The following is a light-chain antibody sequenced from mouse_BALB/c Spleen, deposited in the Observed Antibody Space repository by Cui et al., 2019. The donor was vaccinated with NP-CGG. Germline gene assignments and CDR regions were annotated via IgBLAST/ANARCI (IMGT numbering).Light chain of an antibody. CDR3: ALWYSNHWV. Sequence: QAVVTQDSALTTSPGETVTLTCRSSTGAVTTSNYANWVQEKPDHLFTGLIGGTNNRVPGVPARFSGSLIGDKAALTITGAQTEDEAIYFCALWYSNHWVFGGGTKLTV. CDR2: GTN. J-gene: IGLJ1*01. CDR1: TGAVTTSNY. V-gene: IGLV1*01.